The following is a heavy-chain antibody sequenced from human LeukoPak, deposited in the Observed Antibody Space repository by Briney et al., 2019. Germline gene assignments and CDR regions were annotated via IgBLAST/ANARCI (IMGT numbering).Heavy chain of an antibody. D-gene: IGHD4-23*01. CDR2: IYYSGST. V-gene: IGHV4-30-4*01. CDR3: ARSPKTTVVRTRGGDAFDI. J-gene: IGHJ3*02. CDR1: GGSISSGDYY. Sequence: SETLSLTCTVSGGSISSGDYYWSWIRQPPGKGLEWIGYIYYSGSTYYNPSLKSRVTISVDTSKNQFSLKLSSVTAADTAVYYCARSPKTTVVRTRGGDAFDIWGQGTMVTVSS.